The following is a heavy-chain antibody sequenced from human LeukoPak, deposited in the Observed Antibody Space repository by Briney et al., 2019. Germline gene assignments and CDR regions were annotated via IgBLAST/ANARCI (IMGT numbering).Heavy chain of an antibody. V-gene: IGHV3-48*03. D-gene: IGHD4-17*01. CDR3: ARGRVTGDYVRDFDY. CDR1: GFTFSSFE. Sequence: GGSLRLSCAASGFTFSSFEMNWARQTPGKGLEWVSYISSSGSSIYYADSVKGRFTISRDNAKNSLYLQMNSLRAADTAVYYCARGRVTGDYVRDFDYWGQGTLVTVSS. CDR2: ISSSGSSI. J-gene: IGHJ4*02.